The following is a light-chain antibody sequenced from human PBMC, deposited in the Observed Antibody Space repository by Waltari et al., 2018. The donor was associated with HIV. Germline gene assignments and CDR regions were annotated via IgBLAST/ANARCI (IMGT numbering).Light chain of an antibody. Sequence: IQLTQSPSFLSASVGDRVTVACRASQDISDFLAWYQQKPGIAPRLLIYDASILYTGVPSRFRGSGSGTEFTLTISSLQPEDFASYYCQQLHTFPLTFGGGTKV. CDR1: QDISDF. CDR3: QQLHTFPLT. J-gene: IGKJ4*01. V-gene: IGKV1-9*01. CDR2: DAS.